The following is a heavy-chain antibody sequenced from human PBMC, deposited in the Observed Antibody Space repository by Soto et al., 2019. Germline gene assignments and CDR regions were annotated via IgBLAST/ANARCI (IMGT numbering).Heavy chain of an antibody. CDR3: ARAPQTPFDY. J-gene: IGHJ4*02. CDR1: GGSFSGYY. V-gene: IGHV4-34*01. Sequence: PSETLSLTCAVYGGSFSGYYWSWIRQPPGKGLEWIGEINHSGSTNYNPSLKSRVTISVDTSKNQFSLKLSSVTAADTAVYYCARAPQTPFDYWGQGTLVTVPS. CDR2: INHSGST.